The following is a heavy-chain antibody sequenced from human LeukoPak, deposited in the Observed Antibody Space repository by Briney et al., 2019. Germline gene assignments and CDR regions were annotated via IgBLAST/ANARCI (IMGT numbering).Heavy chain of an antibody. Sequence: PSETLSLTCTVSGGSISSYYWSWIRQPPGKGLEWIGYIYYSGSTNYNPSLKSRVTISIDTSKNQFSLKLSSVTAADTAVYYCAREGCTNGVCWDYWGQGTLVTVSS. CDR2: IYYSGST. J-gene: IGHJ4*02. CDR1: GGSISSYY. CDR3: AREGCTNGVCWDY. V-gene: IGHV4-59*01. D-gene: IGHD2-8*01.